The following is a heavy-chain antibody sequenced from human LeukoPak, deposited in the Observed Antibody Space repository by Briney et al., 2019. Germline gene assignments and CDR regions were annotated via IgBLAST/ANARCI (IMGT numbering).Heavy chain of an antibody. CDR2: IKSKTDGGTT. D-gene: IGHD1-26*01. J-gene: IGHJ3*02. V-gene: IGHV3-15*01. CDR1: GFTFSNAW. Sequence: GGSLRLSCAASGFTFSNAWMSWVRQAPGKGLEWVGRIKSKTDGGTTDYAAPVKGRFTISRDDSKNTLYLQMNSLKTEDTAVYYCTTDRYYFDAFDIWGRGTMVTVSS. CDR3: TTDRYYFDAFDI.